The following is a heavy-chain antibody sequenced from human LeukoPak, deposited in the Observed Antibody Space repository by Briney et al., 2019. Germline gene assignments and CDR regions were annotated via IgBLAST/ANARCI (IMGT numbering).Heavy chain of an antibody. CDR2: IKRKTDGVKA. CDR1: GFPFSHVW. Sequence: GGSLRLSCAASGFPFSHVWMSWVRQAPGKGLEWVGRIKRKTDGVKANYAAHVKCRYTFSRDDSKNTLYLQMNSLKTEDTAVYYCTTDWYYYNGSGYYPIFWGQGTLVTVSS. D-gene: IGHD3-22*01. CDR3: TTDWYYYNGSGYYPIF. V-gene: IGHV3-15*01. J-gene: IGHJ4*02.